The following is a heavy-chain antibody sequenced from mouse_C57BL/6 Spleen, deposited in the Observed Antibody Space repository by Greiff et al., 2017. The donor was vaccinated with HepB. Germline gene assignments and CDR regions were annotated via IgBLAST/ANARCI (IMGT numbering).Heavy chain of an antibody. V-gene: IGHV1-82*01. D-gene: IGHD4-1*01. CDR1: GYAFSSSW. CDR2: IYPGDGDT. Sequence: QVQLQQSGPELVKPGASVNISCKASGYAFSSSWMNWVKQRPGKGLEWIGRIYPGDGDTNYNGKFKGKATLTADKSSSTAYMQLSSLTSEDSAVYFCARRTGTGYFDFWGTGTTVTVSS. CDR3: ARRTGTGYFDF. J-gene: IGHJ1*03.